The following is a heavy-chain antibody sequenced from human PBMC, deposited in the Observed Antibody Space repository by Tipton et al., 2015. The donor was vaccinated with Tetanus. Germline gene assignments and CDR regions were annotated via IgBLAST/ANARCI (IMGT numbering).Heavy chain of an antibody. CDR1: GASFSDYY. CDR2: TSPSGNT. D-gene: IGHD3-16*01. J-gene: IGHJ5*02. Sequence: TLSLTCAVYGASFSDYYWRWIRQPPGKGLEWIGETSPSGNTNYNPSLKSRVTISADTSRNQFSPTLSSVTAADTAVYYCARVDDSVWGSPFDPWGQGVLVTVSS. CDR3: ARVDDSVWGSPFDP. V-gene: IGHV4-34*01.